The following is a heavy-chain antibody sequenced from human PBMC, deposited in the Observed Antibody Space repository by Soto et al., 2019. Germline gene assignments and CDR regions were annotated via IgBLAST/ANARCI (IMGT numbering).Heavy chain of an antibody. D-gene: IGHD1-20*01. CDR2: IRSKANNYAT. J-gene: IGHJ4*02. CDR1: GFTFSGSA. V-gene: IGHV3-73*01. CDR3: TSPSEGIIFGY. Sequence: VGSLRLSCAASGFTFSGSAMDWVRQASGKGLEWVGRIRSKANNYATAYAASVKGRFTISRDDSKNTAYLQMNRLKTEDTAVYYCTSPSEGIIFGYWGQGTLVTVSS.